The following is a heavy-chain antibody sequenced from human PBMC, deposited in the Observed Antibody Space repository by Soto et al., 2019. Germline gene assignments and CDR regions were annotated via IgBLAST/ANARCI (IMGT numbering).Heavy chain of an antibody. CDR2: ISSSSSYI. CDR1: GFTFSSYS. CDR3: ARDRCSGGSCYSASCFDY. Sequence: EVQLVESGGGLVKPGGSLSLSCAASGFTFSSYSMNWVRQAPGKGLEWVSSISSSSSYIYYADSVKGRFTISRDNAKNSLYLQMNSLRAEDTAVYYCARDRCSGGSCYSASCFDYWGQGTLVTVSS. V-gene: IGHV3-21*01. D-gene: IGHD2-15*01. J-gene: IGHJ4*02.